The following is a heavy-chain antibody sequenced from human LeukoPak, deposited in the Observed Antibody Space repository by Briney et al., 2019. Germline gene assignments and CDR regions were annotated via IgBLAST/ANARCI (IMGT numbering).Heavy chain of an antibody. J-gene: IGHJ4*02. CDR2: ISGSGGST. V-gene: IGHV3-23*01. CDR1: GFTFSSYA. Sequence: GGSLRLSCAASGFTFSSYAMSWVRQAPGKGLEWVSAISGSGGSTYYADSVKGRFTISRDNSKNTLYLRMNSLRAEDTAVYYCAKDRAQLWFGIFDYWGQGTLVTVSS. D-gene: IGHD5-18*01. CDR3: AKDRAQLWFGIFDY.